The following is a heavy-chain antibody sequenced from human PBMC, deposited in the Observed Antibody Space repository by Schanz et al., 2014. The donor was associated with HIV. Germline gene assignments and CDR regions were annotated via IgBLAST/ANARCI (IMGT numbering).Heavy chain of an antibody. J-gene: IGHJ4*02. CDR1: GGTFSNYP. V-gene: IGHV1-69*01. D-gene: IGHD3-3*01. CDR3: ARGWTGYYTSFDY. Sequence: QVQLVQSGAEVKKPGSSVKVSCKASGGTFSNYPVSWVRQAPGQGLEWMGGIIPIFGTTDYAQEFQGRVKITADESTTTVYMELSSLRSEDTAVYYCARGWTGYYTSFDYWGQGTLVTVSP. CDR2: IIPIFGTT.